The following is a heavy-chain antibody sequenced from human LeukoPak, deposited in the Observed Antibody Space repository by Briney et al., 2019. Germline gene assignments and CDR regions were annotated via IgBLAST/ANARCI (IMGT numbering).Heavy chain of an antibody. J-gene: IGHJ5*02. CDR2: IYPGDSDT. V-gene: IGHV5-51*01. CDR1: GYRFTSYW. CDR3: ARQKTAISNWFDP. D-gene: IGHD5-12*01. Sequence: GESLKISFKGSGYRFTSYWIGWVRPMPGKGLEWMGIIYPGDSDTRYSPSFQGQVTISADKSISTAYLQWSSLKASDTAMYYCARQKTAISNWFDPWGQGTRVTVSS.